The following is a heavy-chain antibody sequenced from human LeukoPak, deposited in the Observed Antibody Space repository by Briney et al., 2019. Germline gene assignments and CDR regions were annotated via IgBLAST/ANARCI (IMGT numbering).Heavy chain of an antibody. CDR1: GYTFTSYD. Sequence: GASVKVSCKASGYTFTSYDINWVRQATGQGLEWMGWMNPNSGNTGYAQKFQGRVTMTRNTSISTAYMELSSLRSEDTAVYYCATTPSIVGAHYFDYWGQGTLVTVSS. CDR3: ATTPSIVGAHYFDY. V-gene: IGHV1-8*01. J-gene: IGHJ4*02. CDR2: MNPNSGNT. D-gene: IGHD1-26*01.